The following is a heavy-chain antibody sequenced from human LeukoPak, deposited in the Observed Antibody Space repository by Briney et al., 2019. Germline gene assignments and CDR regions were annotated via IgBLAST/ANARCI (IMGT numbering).Heavy chain of an antibody. CDR3: ARVPYGDYINY. V-gene: IGHV4-30-4*01. CDR2: IYYSGST. Sequence: PSQTLSLTCTVSGASISSGDYYWSWIRQPPGQGLEWIGYIYYSGSTYYNPSLKSRVTISRDTSKNQVSLKVSSVTAADTAVYYCARVPYGDYINYWGQGTLVTVSS. CDR1: GASISSGDYY. D-gene: IGHD4-17*01. J-gene: IGHJ4*02.